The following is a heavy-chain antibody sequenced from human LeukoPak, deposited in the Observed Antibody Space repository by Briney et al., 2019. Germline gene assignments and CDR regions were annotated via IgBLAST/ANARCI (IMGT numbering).Heavy chain of an antibody. J-gene: IGHJ4*02. CDR3: ATGGTPYDFWSGYYNSYLSF. V-gene: IGHV3-15*01. CDR2: IKSKTDGGTT. Sequence: GGSLRLSCAASGFTFNNYVVSWVRQAPGKGLEWVGRIKSKTDGGTTGYAAPVKGRFTISRDDSKNTLYLQMNSLKTEDTAVYYCATGGTPYDFWSGYYNSYLSFWGQGTLVTVSS. D-gene: IGHD3-3*01. CDR1: GFTFNNYV.